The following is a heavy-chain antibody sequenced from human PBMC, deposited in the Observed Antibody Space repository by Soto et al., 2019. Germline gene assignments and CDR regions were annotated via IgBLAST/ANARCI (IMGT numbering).Heavy chain of an antibody. CDR2: ISGSGGTT. CDR1: GFPFSSYA. J-gene: IGHJ4*02. CDR3: ASAPAKYCSGGSCYWDY. V-gene: IGHV3-23*01. Sequence: EVQLLASGGGLVQPGGSLRLSCAASGFPFSSYAMTWVRQAPGKGLEWVSTISGSGGTTYYADSVKGRFTISRDNSKNTLYLQMNRLRAEDTAVYYCASAPAKYCSGGSCYWDYWGQGTLVTVSS. D-gene: IGHD2-15*01.